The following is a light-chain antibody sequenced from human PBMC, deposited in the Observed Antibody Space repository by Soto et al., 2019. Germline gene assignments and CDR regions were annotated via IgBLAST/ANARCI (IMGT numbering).Light chain of an antibody. V-gene: IGKV1-5*03. CDR2: KAS. CDR3: QQYNSYPWT. CDR1: QSISTW. Sequence: DIQMTQSPSTLSASVGDRVTITCRASQSISTWLAWYQRKPGRAPNLLIFKASSLESGVPSRFSGSGSGTEFTLTISNLQPDDFATYDCQQYNSYPWTFGQGTKVEI. J-gene: IGKJ1*01.